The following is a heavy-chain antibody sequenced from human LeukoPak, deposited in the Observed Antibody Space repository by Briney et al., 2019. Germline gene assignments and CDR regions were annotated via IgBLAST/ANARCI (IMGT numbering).Heavy chain of an antibody. CDR3: ARHFCSGGRCSSAYYFDY. V-gene: IGHV4-39*01. CDR2: TYYSGST. Sequence: SETLSLTCTVSGGSISRSNYYWGWVRQPPGKGLEWIGSTYYSGSTYYNPSLKSRVTISVDTSKNQFSLKLSSVTAADTAVYYCARHFCSGGRCSSAYYFDYWGQGTLVTVSS. J-gene: IGHJ4*02. CDR1: GGSISRSNYY. D-gene: IGHD2-15*01.